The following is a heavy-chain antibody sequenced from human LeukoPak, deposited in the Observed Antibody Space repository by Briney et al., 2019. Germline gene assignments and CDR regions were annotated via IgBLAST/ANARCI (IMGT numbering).Heavy chain of an antibody. CDR3: ARHVFIAAAGIIQGGWFDP. CDR2: IYYSGST. Sequence: SETLSLTCTVSGGSISSYYWSWIRQPPGKGLEWIGYIYYSGSTNYNPSLKSRVTISVDTSKNQFSLKLSSVTAADTAVYYCARHVFIAAAGIIQGGWFDPWGQGTLVTVSS. J-gene: IGHJ5*02. CDR1: GGSISSYY. V-gene: IGHV4-59*08. D-gene: IGHD6-13*01.